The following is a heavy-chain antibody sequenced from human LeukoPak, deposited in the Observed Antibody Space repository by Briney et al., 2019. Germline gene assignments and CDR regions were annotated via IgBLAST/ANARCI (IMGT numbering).Heavy chain of an antibody. D-gene: IGHD5-24*01. V-gene: IGHV1-8*01. J-gene: IGHJ6*03. CDR1: GYTFTSYE. Sequence: ASVKVPCKASGYTFTSYEINWVRQATGQGLEWMGWMNPNSGNTGYAQKFQGRVTMTRNTSISTAYMELSSLRSEDTAVYYCARGGEMATIIHYYYYMDVWGKGTTVTVSS. CDR2: MNPNSGNT. CDR3: ARGGEMATIIHYYYYMDV.